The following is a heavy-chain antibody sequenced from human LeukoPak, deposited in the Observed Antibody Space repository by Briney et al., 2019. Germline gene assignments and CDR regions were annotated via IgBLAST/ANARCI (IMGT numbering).Heavy chain of an antibody. D-gene: IGHD6-13*01. CDR1: GFTFSSYS. J-gene: IGHJ6*02. CDR2: ISSSSSYI. V-gene: IGHV3-21*01. Sequence: GGSLRLSCAASGFTFSSYSMNWVRQAPGKGLEWVSSISSSSSYIYYADSVKGRFTISRDNAKNSLYLQMNSLRAEDTAVYYCARSWSPHDYYYYYGMDVWGQGTTVTVSS. CDR3: ARSWSPHDYYYYYGMDV.